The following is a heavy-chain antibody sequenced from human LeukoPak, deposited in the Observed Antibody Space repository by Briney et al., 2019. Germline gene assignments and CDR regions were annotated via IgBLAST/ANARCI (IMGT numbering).Heavy chain of an antibody. CDR3: ARHRSSGDDY. CDR2: IYYSGST. J-gene: IGHJ4*02. Sequence: SETLSLTCTVSGGSISGYYWSWIRQPPGKGLEWIGYIYYSGSTTYNPSLKSRVTMSVDTSKNQLSLRVSSVTAADTAVYYYARHRSSGDDYWGQGTLVTVSS. V-gene: IGHV4-59*08. D-gene: IGHD6-25*01. CDR1: GGSISGYY.